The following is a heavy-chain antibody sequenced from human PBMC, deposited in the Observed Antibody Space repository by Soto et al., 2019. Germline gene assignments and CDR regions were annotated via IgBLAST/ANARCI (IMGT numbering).Heavy chain of an antibody. Sequence: AAEKVTWEEWGNRCAGNYMDWVRQAPGQGLEWMGWINPNSGGTNYAQKFQGRVTMTRDTSISTAYMELSRLRSDDTAVYYCARDRSVVTPWYYYYGMDVWG. CDR2: INPNSGGT. D-gene: IGHD2-21*02. V-gene: IGHV1-2*02. CDR1: GNRCAGNY. CDR3: ARDRSVVTPWYYYYGMDV. J-gene: IGHJ6*02.